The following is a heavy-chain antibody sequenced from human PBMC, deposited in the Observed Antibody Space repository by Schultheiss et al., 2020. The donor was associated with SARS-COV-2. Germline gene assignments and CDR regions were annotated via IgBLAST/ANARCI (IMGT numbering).Heavy chain of an antibody. Sequence: GGSLRLSCAASGFTFSDYYMSWIRQAPGKGLEWVAVISYDGSNKYYADSVKGRFTISRDNSKNTLYLQMNSLRVEDTAVYYCARVPTYSNYVGHHDYWGQGTLVTVSS. CDR3: ARVPTYSNYVGHHDY. J-gene: IGHJ4*02. CDR1: GFTFSDYY. D-gene: IGHD4-11*01. V-gene: IGHV3-30*03. CDR2: ISYDGSNK.